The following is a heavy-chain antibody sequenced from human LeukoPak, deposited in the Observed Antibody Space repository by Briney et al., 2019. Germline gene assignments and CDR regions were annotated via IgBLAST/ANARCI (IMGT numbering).Heavy chain of an antibody. CDR3: ARDGSGYCTKGVCSSHPYYYYYDLDV. CDR2: INPNSGGT. V-gene: IGHV1-2*02. J-gene: IGHJ6*03. CDR1: GYTFTGYY. Sequence: ASVKVSCKASGYTFTGYYMHWMRQAPGHGLEWMGWINPNSGGTNYAQTLHGRVSMTRAKSISPANMELTRLRSHDPAVSHWARDGSGYCTKGVCSSHPYYYYYDLDVWGKGTTVTVSS. D-gene: IGHD2-8*01.